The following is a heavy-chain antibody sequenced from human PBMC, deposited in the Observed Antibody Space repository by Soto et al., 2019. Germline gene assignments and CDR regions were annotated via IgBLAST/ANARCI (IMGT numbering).Heavy chain of an antibody. J-gene: IGHJ5*02. CDR2: LNPKSRGT. CDR1: GYTFTDYF. Sequence: ASVKVSCKASGYTFTDYFIPWVRPAPGQGFEWMVCLNPKSRGTTYAQKFQGRVTMTRDTSNSTAYMELRGVRSDDTAIYYCARVTLKAGNWFDPWGQVTLVTVAS. V-gene: IGHV1-2*02. CDR3: ARVTLKAGNWFDP.